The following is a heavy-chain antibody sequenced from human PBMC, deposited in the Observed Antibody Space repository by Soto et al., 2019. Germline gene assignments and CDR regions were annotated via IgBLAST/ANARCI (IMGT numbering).Heavy chain of an antibody. Sequence: QITLKESGPTLVKPTQTLTLTCTFSGFSLSTSGVGVGWIRQPPGKALEWLALIYWDDDKRYSPSLKSRLTITKDTSKNQVVLTMTNMDPVDTATYYCAHTPESYSNYYDWFDPWGQGTLVTVSS. CDR1: GFSLSTSGVG. CDR2: IYWDDDK. CDR3: AHTPESYSNYYDWFDP. J-gene: IGHJ5*02. V-gene: IGHV2-5*02. D-gene: IGHD4-4*01.